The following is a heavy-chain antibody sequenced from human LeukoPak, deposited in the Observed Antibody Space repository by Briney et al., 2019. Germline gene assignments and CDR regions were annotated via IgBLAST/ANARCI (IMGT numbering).Heavy chain of an antibody. D-gene: IGHD2-2*02. V-gene: IGHV1-46*01. Sequence: GASVKVSCKAFGYTFINYYVQWVRQAPGQGLEWMGIINPRDRSISYAQKFQGRVTMTRDTSISTAYMELSRLRSDDTAVYYCARLYCSSTSCYKAGNWFDPWGQGTLVTVSS. CDR2: INPRDRSI. CDR1: GYTFINYY. J-gene: IGHJ5*02. CDR3: ARLYCSSTSCYKAGNWFDP.